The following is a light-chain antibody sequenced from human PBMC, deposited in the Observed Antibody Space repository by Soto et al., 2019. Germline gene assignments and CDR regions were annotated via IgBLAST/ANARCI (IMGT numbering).Light chain of an antibody. CDR3: QAWDSSTEEVV. J-gene: IGLJ2*01. CDR1: KLGDKY. V-gene: IGLV3-1*01. Sequence: ELTQPPSVSVSPGQTASITCSGDKLGDKYACWYQQKPGQSPVLVIYQDSKRPSGIPERFSGSNSGNTATLTISGTQAMDEADYYCQAWDSSTEEVVFGGGTKVTVL. CDR2: QDS.